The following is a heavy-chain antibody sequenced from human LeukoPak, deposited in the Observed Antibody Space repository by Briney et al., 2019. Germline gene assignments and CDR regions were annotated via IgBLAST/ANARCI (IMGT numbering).Heavy chain of an antibody. V-gene: IGHV4-59*12. CDR2: IYYSGST. J-gene: IGHJ4*02. CDR3: ARDTRYCSGGSCSFYYFDY. CDR1: GGSISSYY. D-gene: IGHD2-15*01. Sequence: SETLSLTCTVSGGSISSYYWSWIRQPPGKGLEWIGYIYYSGSTNYNPSLKSRVTISVDTSKNQFSLKLSSVTAADTAVYYCARDTRYCSGGSCSFYYFDYWGQGTLVTVSS.